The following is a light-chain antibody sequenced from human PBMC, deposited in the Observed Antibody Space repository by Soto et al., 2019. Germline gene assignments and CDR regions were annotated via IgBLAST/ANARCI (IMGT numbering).Light chain of an antibody. CDR3: ATWDDSLNGRV. V-gene: IGLV1-44*01. CDR2: SNN. CDR1: PSNIGGNT. J-gene: IGLJ3*02. Sequence: QPVLAQPPSASETPGQRVTISCSGSPSNIGGNTVNWYQQVPGTAPKLLIYSNNQRPSGVPDRFSGSKSGTSASLAISGLQSEDEADYYCATWDDSLNGRVFGGGTKLTVL.